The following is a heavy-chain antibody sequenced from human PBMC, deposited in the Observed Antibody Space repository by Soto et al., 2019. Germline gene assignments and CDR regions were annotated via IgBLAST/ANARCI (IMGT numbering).Heavy chain of an antibody. CDR2: IYYSGST. CDR1: GGSISSSSYY. CDR3: SRQGGSSYYFDY. J-gene: IGHJ4*02. V-gene: IGHV4-39*01. Sequence: QLQLQESGPGLVKPSETLSLTCTVSGGSISSSSYYWGWIRQPPGKGLEWIGSIYYSGSTYYNPSLKSRVTISVDTSQNQFSLNLGSVTAADTAVYYCSRQGGSSYYFDYWGQGTLVTVSS. D-gene: IGHD5-12*01.